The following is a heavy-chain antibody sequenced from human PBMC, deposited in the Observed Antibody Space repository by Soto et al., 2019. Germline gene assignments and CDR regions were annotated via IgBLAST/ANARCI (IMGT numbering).Heavy chain of an antibody. Sequence: ASVKVSCKFSGYTLTELSMHWVRQAPGKGLEWMGGFDPEDGETIYAQKFQGRVTMTEDTSTDTAYMELSSLRSEDTAGDYCATVYYGYLDYWGQGTLVTVSS. CDR3: ATVYYGYLDY. CDR2: FDPEDGET. D-gene: IGHD3-16*01. V-gene: IGHV1-24*01. J-gene: IGHJ4*02. CDR1: GYTLTELS.